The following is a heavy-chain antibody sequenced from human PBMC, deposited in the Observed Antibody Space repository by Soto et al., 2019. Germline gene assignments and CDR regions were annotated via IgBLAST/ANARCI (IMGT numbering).Heavy chain of an antibody. V-gene: IGHV4-59*01. CDR1: GGSINSYY. Sequence: QVQLQESGPGLVKPSETLSLTCTVSGGSINSYYWSWIRQPPGKGLEWIGSLSYSGNFYYNPSLKCRISISVDPSKNQFSLTLTSVAAADTAVYYCARQSCSGGGCYSGPQDWYFSLWGRGTLVTVSS. D-gene: IGHD2-15*01. CDR2: LSYSGNF. J-gene: IGHJ2*01. CDR3: ARQSCSGGGCYSGPQDWYFSL.